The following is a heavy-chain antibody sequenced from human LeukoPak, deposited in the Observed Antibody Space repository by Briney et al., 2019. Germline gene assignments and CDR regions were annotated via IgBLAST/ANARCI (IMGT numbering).Heavy chain of an antibody. CDR1: GGSFSGYY. V-gene: IGHV4-34*01. Sequence: PSETLSLTCAVYGGSFSGYYWSWIRQPPGKGLEWIGEINHSGSTNYNPSLKSRVTISVDTSKNQFSLKLSSVTAADTAVYYCARGCQLGSNHVDTATSAFFLDYWGQGTLVTVSS. J-gene: IGHJ4*02. CDR3: ARGCQLGSNHVDTATSAFFLDY. CDR2: INHSGST. D-gene: IGHD5-18*01.